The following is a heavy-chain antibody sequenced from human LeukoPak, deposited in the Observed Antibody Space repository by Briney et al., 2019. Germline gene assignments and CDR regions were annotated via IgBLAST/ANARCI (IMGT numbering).Heavy chain of an antibody. CDR3: AKTELAMNYYYYMDV. V-gene: IGHV3-23*01. D-gene: IGHD3-10*01. J-gene: IGHJ6*03. CDR1: GFTFSSYA. CDR2: ISGSGGST. Sequence: GGSLRLSCAASGFTFSSYAMRWVRQAPGKGLEWVSGISGSGGSTHYADSVKGRFTISRDNSKNTLYLQMNSLRAEDTAVYYCAKTELAMNYYYYMDVWGKGTTVTVSS.